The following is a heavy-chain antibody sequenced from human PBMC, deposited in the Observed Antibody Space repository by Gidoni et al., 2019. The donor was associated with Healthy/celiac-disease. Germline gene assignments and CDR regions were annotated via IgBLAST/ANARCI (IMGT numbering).Heavy chain of an antibody. D-gene: IGHD6-19*01. Sequence: QVQLVESGGGVVQPGRSLRLSCAASGFTFSSYAMHWVRQAPGKGLGWVAVISYDGSNKYYADSVKGRFTISRDNSKNTLYLQMNSLRAEDTAVYYCARDPVAYSSGWNWFDPWGQGTLVTVSS. V-gene: IGHV3-30-3*01. CDR3: ARDPVAYSSGWNWFDP. CDR1: GFTFSSYA. CDR2: ISYDGSNK. J-gene: IGHJ5*02.